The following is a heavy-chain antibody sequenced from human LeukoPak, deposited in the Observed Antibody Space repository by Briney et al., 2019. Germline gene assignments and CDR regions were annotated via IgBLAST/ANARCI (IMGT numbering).Heavy chain of an antibody. V-gene: IGHV4-34*01. J-gene: IGHJ4*02. D-gene: IGHD5-12*01. CDR3: ARGPRVATGPDY. Sequence: SETLSLTCAVYGGSFSGYYWSWIRQPPGKGLEWIGEISHSGSTNYNPSLKSRVTISVDTSKNQFSLKLSSVTAADTAVYYCARGPRVATGPDYWGQGTLVTVSS. CDR2: ISHSGST. CDR1: GGSFSGYY.